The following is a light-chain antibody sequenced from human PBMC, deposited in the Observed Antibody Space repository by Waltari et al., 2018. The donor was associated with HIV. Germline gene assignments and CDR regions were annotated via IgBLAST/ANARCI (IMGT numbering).Light chain of an antibody. CDR2: GAS. V-gene: IGKV3-20*01. CDR1: PSVRSAS. CDR3: QQYAASPLT. J-gene: IGKJ4*01. Sequence: EIVFTQSPRTLSLSPGDRATLSCRASPSVRSASLAWYQQNPGQAPRLLIFGASSRAPGIPDRFSGSGAVTDFILTISRLEPEDCAVYYCQQYAASPLTFGGGTRVEIK.